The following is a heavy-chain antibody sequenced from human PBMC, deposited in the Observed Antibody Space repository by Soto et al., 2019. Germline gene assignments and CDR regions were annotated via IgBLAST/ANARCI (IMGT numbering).Heavy chain of an antibody. J-gene: IGHJ4*02. D-gene: IGHD3-9*01. CDR1: GGTFSSYT. V-gene: IGHV1-69*13. CDR2: IIPDFGTT. Sequence: SVKVSCKASGGTFSSYTVSWLRQIPGQGLEWMGGIIPDFGTTNYAQRFQGRVSITADESPNTAFMELTTLTAEDTAVYYCAREDYDILTGSFDYWGQGTLVTVSS. CDR3: AREDYDILTGSFDY.